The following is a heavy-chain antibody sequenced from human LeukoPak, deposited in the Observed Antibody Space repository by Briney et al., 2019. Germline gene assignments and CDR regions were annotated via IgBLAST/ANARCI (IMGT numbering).Heavy chain of an antibody. Sequence: ASVKVSCQASVYTFTSCGISWVRPPPARGRAWMGWISAYNGNTNYAQKLQGRVIITTDTSTSTAYMELRSLRSDDTAVYYCAREYYSSSWYLSLSGPVVKYYFDYWGQGTMVTDSS. CDR1: VYTFTSCG. J-gene: IGHJ4*02. CDR3: AREYYSSSWYLSLSGPVVKYYFDY. V-gene: IGHV1-18*01. CDR2: ISAYNGNT. D-gene: IGHD6-13*01.